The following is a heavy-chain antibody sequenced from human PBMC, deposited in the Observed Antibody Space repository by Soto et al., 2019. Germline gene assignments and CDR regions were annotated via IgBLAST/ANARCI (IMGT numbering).Heavy chain of an antibody. J-gene: IGHJ6*02. CDR2: INHSGST. CDR1: GGSFSGYY. D-gene: IGHD6-6*01. V-gene: IGHV4-34*01. CDR3: ARQAARQPYYYYYYGMDV. Sequence: QVQLQQWGAGLLKPSETLSLTCAVYGGSFSGYYWSWIRQPPGKGLEWIGEINHSGSTNYNPSLKSRVTIPVDTPKNPFSLKLSSVTAADTAVYYCARQAARQPYYYYYYGMDVWGQGTTVTVSS.